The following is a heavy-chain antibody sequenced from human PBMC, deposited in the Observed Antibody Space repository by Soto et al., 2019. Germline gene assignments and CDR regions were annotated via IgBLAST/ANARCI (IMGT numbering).Heavy chain of an antibody. Sequence: QVQLVESGGGVVQPGRSLRLSCAASGFTFSSYGMHWVRQAPGKGLEWVAAIWYDGSNKNYADSVKGRFTISRDNSKNTLYLQMNSLRVEDTAVYYCARDSSGSGGVFVYWGQGTLVTVSS. CDR2: IWYDGSNK. V-gene: IGHV3-33*01. J-gene: IGHJ4*02. CDR3: ARDSSGSGGVFVY. CDR1: GFTFSSYG. D-gene: IGHD3-10*01.